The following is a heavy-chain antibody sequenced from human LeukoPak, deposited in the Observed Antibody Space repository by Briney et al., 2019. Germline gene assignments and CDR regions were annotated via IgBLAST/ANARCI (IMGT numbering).Heavy chain of an antibody. Sequence: GASVKVSCKASGYTFTSYYMHWVRQAPGQGLEWMGIINPSGGSTSYAQKFQGRVTMTRDMSTSTVYMELSSLRSEDTAVYYCARQDPPSRREPHWYFDLWGRGTLVTVSS. J-gene: IGHJ2*01. D-gene: IGHD1-26*01. V-gene: IGHV1-46*01. CDR2: INPSGGST. CDR1: GYTFTSYY. CDR3: ARQDPPSRREPHWYFDL.